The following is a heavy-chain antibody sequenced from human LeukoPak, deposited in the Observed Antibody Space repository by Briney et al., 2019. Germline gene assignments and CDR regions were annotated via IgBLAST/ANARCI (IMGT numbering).Heavy chain of an antibody. CDR2: ISAYNGNT. J-gene: IGHJ3*02. CDR3: ARVGAVVVTAYDAFDI. CDR1: GYTFTSYG. D-gene: IGHD2-21*02. V-gene: IGHV1-18*04. Sequence: ASVKVSCKASGYTFTSYGISWVRQAPGQGLEWMGWISAYNGNTNYAQKFQGRVTITADKSTSTAYMELSSLRSEDTAVYYCARVGAVVVTAYDAFDIWGQGTMVTVSS.